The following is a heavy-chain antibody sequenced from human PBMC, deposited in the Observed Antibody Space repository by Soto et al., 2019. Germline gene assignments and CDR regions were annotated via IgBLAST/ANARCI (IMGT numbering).Heavy chain of an antibody. V-gene: IGHV3-30*18. CDR3: AKAPNWNPTYYYYLDV. CDR2: ISHDGSNK. CDR1: GFTFSSYA. J-gene: IGHJ6*03. D-gene: IGHD1-1*01. Sequence: GGSLRLSCAASGFTFSSYAMQWVRQAPGKGLEWVAVISHDGSNKYYADSVKGRFTISRDNSENTLYLQMDSLRAEDTAVYYCAKAPNWNPTYYYYLDVWGKGATVTISS.